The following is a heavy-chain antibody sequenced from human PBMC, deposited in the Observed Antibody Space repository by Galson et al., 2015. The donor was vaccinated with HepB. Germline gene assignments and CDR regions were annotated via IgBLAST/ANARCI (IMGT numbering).Heavy chain of an antibody. CDR2: ISSSSTTI. D-gene: IGHD3-22*01. J-gene: IGHJ4*02. CDR1: GFTFSNYN. V-gene: IGHV3-48*01. Sequence: SLRLSCAASGFTFSNYNMNWVRQAPGKGLEWVSFISSSSTTIYYADSVKGRFTISRDNAKNSLYLRMDSLRAEDTAVYYCARGYYYDSSVIDCWGQGTLVTVSS. CDR3: ARGYYYDSSVIDC.